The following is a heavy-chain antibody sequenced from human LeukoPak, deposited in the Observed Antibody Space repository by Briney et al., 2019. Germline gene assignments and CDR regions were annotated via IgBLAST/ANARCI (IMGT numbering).Heavy chain of an antibody. V-gene: IGHV3-33*01. Sequence: GGSLRLSCAASGFTFSSYGMHWVRQAPGKGLEWVAVIWYDGSNKYYADSVKGRFTISRDNSKNTLYLQMNSLRAEDTAVYYCARDAQCGGDCYSSPGYWGQGTLVTVSS. CDR2: IWYDGSNK. J-gene: IGHJ4*02. CDR1: GFTFSSYG. CDR3: ARDAQCGGDCYSSPGY. D-gene: IGHD2-21*02.